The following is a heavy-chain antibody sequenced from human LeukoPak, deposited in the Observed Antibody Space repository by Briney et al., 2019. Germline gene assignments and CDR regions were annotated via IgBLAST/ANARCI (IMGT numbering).Heavy chain of an antibody. CDR1: GYTFPSYF. Sequence: ASVKVSCKASGYTFPSYFMHWVRQAPGQGPEWMGIINPTGGSTTYAQKFQGRVTMTRDTSTSTVYMELSSLRSDDTAVYYCARTAARRFDYWGQGTLVTVSS. J-gene: IGHJ4*02. CDR3: ARTAARRFDY. CDR2: INPTGGST. D-gene: IGHD6-6*01. V-gene: IGHV1-46*01.